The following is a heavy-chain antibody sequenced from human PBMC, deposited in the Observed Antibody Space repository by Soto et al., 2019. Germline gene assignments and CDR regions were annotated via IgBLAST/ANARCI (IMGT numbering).Heavy chain of an antibody. CDR1: GFTFSSYA. J-gene: IGHJ5*02. D-gene: IGHD3-3*01. V-gene: IGHV3-30-3*01. CDR2: ISYDGSNK. CDR3: ARASLDGFFDDFWSGSFDP. Sequence: QVQLVESGGGVVQPGRSLRLSCAASGFTFSSYAMHWVRQAPGKGLEWVAVISYDGSNKYYADSVKGRFTISRDNSKNTLYLQMNSLRAEDTAVYYCARASLDGFFDDFWSGSFDPWGQGTLVIVSS.